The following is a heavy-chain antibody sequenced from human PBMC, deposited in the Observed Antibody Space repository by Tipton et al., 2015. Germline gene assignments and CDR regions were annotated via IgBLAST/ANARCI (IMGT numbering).Heavy chain of an antibody. D-gene: IGHD3-9*01. J-gene: IGHJ4*02. CDR1: GFTFDDYG. Sequence: SLRLSCAASGFTFDDYGMHWVRQAPGKGLEWVSGISWNSGNTGYADSVKGRFTISRDNAKNSLYLQMNSLRSEDTALYYCAKEGSGYYIDYWGQGTLVTVSS. CDR3: AKEGSGYYIDY. V-gene: IGHV3-9*01. CDR2: ISWNSGNT.